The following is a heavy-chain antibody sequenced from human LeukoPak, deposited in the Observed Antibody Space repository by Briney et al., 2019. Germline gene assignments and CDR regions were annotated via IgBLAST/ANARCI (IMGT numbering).Heavy chain of an antibody. CDR3: SGVTPASAWYLWPDKGYCFDY. J-gene: IGHJ4*02. CDR1: GGSISSYY. V-gene: IGHV4-59*01. CDR2: IYYSGST. D-gene: IGHD2-8*02. Sequence: SETLSLTCTVSGGSISSYYWGWIRQPPGKGLEWIGYIYYSGSTNYNPSPKSRGTTSSDTTKKHISLMLSSMTGADATVYYFSGVTPASAWYLWPDKGYCFDYWGQGTLV.